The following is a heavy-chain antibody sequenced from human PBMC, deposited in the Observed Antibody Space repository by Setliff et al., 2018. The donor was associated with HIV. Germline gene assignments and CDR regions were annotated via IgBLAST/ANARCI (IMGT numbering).Heavy chain of an antibody. CDR2: YDREDDKT. V-gene: IGHV1-24*01. Sequence: ASVKVSCKASGGTFTNSAIGWVRRAPGKGLEWMGGYDREDDKTIYAQNFQGRVTMTEDTSTDTAYMELRSLRSEDTAIFFCATDDLLGGYWFDRWGQGTPVTVSS. CDR1: GGTFTNSA. CDR3: ATDDLLGGYWFDR. J-gene: IGHJ5*01. D-gene: IGHD3-16*01.